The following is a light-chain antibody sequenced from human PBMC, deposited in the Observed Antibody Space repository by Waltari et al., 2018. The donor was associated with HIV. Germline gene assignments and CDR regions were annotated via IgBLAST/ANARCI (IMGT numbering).Light chain of an antibody. Sequence: EIVVTQSPLSLPVTPGEPASISCRSSQSLLYYNGYNYLDWYLQRPGQSPQLLIYLGSNRASGVPDMFSGSGSGTDFTLKISRVEAEDVGVYYCMQALHSPMLTFGGGTKVEIK. CDR3: MQALHSPMLT. CDR1: QSLLYYNGYNY. CDR2: LGS. J-gene: IGKJ4*01. V-gene: IGKV2-28*01.